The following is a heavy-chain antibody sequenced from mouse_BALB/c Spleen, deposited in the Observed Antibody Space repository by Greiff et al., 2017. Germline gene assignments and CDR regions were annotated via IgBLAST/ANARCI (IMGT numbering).Heavy chain of an antibody. D-gene: IGHD2-2*01. J-gene: IGHJ2*01. CDR1: GYNFTSYW. CDR3: ARGGYGYDFDY. CDR2: VYPGSGST. V-gene: IGHV1-55*01. Sequence: VQLQQPGAELVKPGTSVKLSCKASGYNFTSYWINWVKLRPGQGLEWIGDVYPGSGSTNYNEKFKSKATLTVDTSSSTAYMQLSSLASEDSALYYCARGGYGYDFDYWGQGTTLTVSS.